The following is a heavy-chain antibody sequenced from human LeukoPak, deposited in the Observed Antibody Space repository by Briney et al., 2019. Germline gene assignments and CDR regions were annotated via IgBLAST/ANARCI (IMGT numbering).Heavy chain of an antibody. CDR1: GGSISSGGYS. CDR2: IYYSGST. Sequence: LETLSLTCAVSGGSISSGGYSWSWIRQPPGKGLEWIGYIYYSGSTKYNPFLKRRVTISVDTSKNQFSLKLSSVTAADTAVYYCASTTGYSSSLYLDYWGQGTLVTVSS. CDR3: ASTTGYSSSLYLDY. J-gene: IGHJ4*02. V-gene: IGHV4-61*08. D-gene: IGHD6-13*01.